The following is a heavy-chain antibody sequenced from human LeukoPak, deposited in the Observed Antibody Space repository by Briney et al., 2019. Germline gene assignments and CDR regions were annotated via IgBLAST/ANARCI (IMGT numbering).Heavy chain of an antibody. D-gene: IGHD6-6*01. J-gene: IGHJ4*02. CDR3: ARGGYSSSSTGDY. Sequence: ASVTVSCTASGYTFTGYYMHWVRQAPGQGLGWMGRINPNSGGTNYAQKFQGRVTMTRDTSISTAYMELSRLRSDDTAVYYCARGGYSSSSTGDYWGQGTLVTVSS. CDR2: INPNSGGT. CDR1: GYTFTGYY. V-gene: IGHV1-2*06.